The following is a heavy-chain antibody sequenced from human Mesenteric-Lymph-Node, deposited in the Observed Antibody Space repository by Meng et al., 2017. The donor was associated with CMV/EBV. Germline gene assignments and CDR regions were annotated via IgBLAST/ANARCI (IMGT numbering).Heavy chain of an antibody. Sequence: GESLKISCAASGFTFNMYTMNWVRQAPGKGLEWVSSISGSGSYISYADSVKGRFTISRDNSKNTLYLQMNSLRAEDTAVYYCARDFLRMDVWGQGTTVTVSS. V-gene: IGHV3-21*04. J-gene: IGHJ6*02. D-gene: IGHD3-3*01. CDR1: GFTFNMYT. CDR3: ARDFLRMDV. CDR2: ISGSGSYI.